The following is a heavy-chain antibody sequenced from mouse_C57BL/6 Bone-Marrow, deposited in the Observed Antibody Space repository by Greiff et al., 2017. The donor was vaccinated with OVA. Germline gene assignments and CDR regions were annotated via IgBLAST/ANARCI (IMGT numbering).Heavy chain of an antibody. CDR2: IDPNSGGT. CDR3: ARMARYYYGSSYWYFDV. D-gene: IGHD1-1*01. Sequence: QVQLQQPGAELVKPGASVKLSCKASGYTFTSYWMHWVKQRPGRGLEWIGRIDPNSGGTKYNEKFKSKATLTVDKPSSPAYMQLSSLTSEDSAVYYCARMARYYYGSSYWYFDVWGTGTTVTVSS. V-gene: IGHV1-72*01. J-gene: IGHJ1*03. CDR1: GYTFTSYW.